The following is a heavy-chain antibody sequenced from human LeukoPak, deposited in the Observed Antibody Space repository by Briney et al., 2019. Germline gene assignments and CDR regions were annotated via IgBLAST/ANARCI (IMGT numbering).Heavy chain of an antibody. D-gene: IGHD2-21*01. V-gene: IGHV3-74*01. Sequence: PGGSLRLSCAASGFTLSGYWMHWVRQAPGEGLVWVSRMNSGGTVTTYADSVRGRFTISRDNAKNTLYLQMSSLRAEDTAVHYCARYVVASACFDSWGQGTPVTVSS. CDR1: GFTLSGYW. J-gene: IGHJ4*02. CDR3: ARYVVASACFDS. CDR2: MNSGGTVT.